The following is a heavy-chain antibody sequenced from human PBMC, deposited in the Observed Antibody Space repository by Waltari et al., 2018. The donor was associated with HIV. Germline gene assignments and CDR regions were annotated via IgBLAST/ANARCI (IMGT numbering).Heavy chain of an antibody. CDR1: GFTFSSYS. CDR2: ISSSSRTI. V-gene: IGHV3-48*04. J-gene: IGHJ4*02. D-gene: IGHD3-3*01. Sequence: EVQLVESGGGLVQPGGSLRLSCAASGFTFSSYSMNWVRQAPGKGLECVSYISSSSRTIYYADSGKGRFTISRDNAKNSLYLQMNSLRAEDTAVYYCARDRNSPDTIFGVVPPFDYWGQGTLVTVSS. CDR3: ARDRNSPDTIFGVVPPFDY.